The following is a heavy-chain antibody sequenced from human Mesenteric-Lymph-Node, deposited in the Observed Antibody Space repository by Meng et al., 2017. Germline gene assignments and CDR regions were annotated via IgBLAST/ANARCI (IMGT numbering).Heavy chain of an antibody. D-gene: IGHD3-10*01. J-gene: IGHJ4*02. V-gene: IGHV1-2*02. CDR2: INPNSGGV. Sequence: ASVKVSCKASGYTFTDYYIHWVRQAPGQGLEWMGWINPNSGGVNYVQKFQGRVTITRDTSISTAYMELSRLRSDDTAVYYCARSKLLWFGDLFGYWGQGTLVTVSS. CDR3: ARSKLLWFGDLFGY. CDR1: GYTFTDYY.